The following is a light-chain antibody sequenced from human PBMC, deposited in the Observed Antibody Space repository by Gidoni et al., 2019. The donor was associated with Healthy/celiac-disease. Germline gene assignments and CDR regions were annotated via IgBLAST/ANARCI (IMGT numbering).Light chain of an antibody. Sequence: EIVLTQSPGTLSLSPGERATLSCRASQSVSSSYLAGYQQKPGQAPRLLLYGASSRATGIPDRFRGSGSGTDFTLTLRRLEPEDFAVYYCQQYGSSPKNTFGQGTKLEIK. J-gene: IGKJ2*01. CDR1: QSVSSSY. CDR2: GAS. V-gene: IGKV3-20*01. CDR3: QQYGSSPKNT.